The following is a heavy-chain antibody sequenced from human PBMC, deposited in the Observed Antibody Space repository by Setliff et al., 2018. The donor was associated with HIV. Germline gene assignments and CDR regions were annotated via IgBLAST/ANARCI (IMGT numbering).Heavy chain of an antibody. V-gene: IGHV1-2*02. J-gene: IGHJ4*02. CDR3: TTGID. CDR1: GYTFTDYF. CDR2: ISPHNGDK. Sequence: ASVKVSCKASGYTFTDYFLHWVRQAPGQGLEWMGWISPHNGDKNIPQRFRGRVTLTRDTSISTAYMELNSLKTEDTALYYCTTGIDWGQGTLVTVSS.